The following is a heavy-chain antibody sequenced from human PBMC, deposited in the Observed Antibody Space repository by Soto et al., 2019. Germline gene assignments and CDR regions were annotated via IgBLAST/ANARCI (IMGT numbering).Heavy chain of an antibody. CDR1: GGSISSSNW. CDR3: ASEARRMYSSSWFDP. Sequence: QVHLQESGPGLVKPSGTLSLTCAVSGGSISSSNWWSWVRQPPGKWLEWIGAIYHRGSTNYNPSLNSRVTISVDRSKNQFSLKLSSVTGADTAVYYCASEARRMYSSSWFDPWGQGTLVAVSS. V-gene: IGHV4-4*02. J-gene: IGHJ5*02. D-gene: IGHD6-13*01. CDR2: IYHRGST.